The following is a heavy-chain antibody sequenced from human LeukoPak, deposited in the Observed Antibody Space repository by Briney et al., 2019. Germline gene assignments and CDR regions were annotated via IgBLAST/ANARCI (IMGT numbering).Heavy chain of an antibody. D-gene: IGHD3-22*01. CDR2: IRSKAYGGTT. J-gene: IGHJ4*02. CDR3: TRDSQYYYDSSGLDY. Sequence: GSLRLSCTASGFTFGDYAMSWVRQAPGKGLEWVGFIRSKAYGGTTEYAASVKGRFTISRDDSKSIAYLQMNSLKTEDTAVYYCTRDSQYYYDSSGLDYWGQGTLVTVSS. V-gene: IGHV3-49*04. CDR1: GFTFGDYA.